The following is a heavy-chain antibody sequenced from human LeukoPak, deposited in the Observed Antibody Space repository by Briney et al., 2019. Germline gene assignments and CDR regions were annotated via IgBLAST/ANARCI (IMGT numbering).Heavy chain of an antibody. J-gene: IGHJ4*02. V-gene: IGHV3-11*01. Sequence: GGSLRLSCAASGFSFNDYHMNWIRQAPGKGLEWISYISPGGADIYFADSVKGRFTLSRDNAKESLSLEMSTLTAEDTAVYYCAIGRDIEVAGPGGYFDHWGQGTLVTVSS. CDR1: GFSFNDYH. CDR3: AIGRDIEVAGPGGYFDH. D-gene: IGHD6-19*01. CDR2: ISPGGADI.